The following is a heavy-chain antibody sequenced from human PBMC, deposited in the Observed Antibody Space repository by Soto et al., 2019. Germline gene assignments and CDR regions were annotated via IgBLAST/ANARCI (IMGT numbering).Heavy chain of an antibody. J-gene: IGHJ4*02. CDR2: MNGRGSDT. V-gene: IGHV3-23*01. CDR1: GVTFSSYA. CDR3: AKLVGETLATILDY. Sequence: EVQLLESGGGLVQPGGSLRLSCAASGVTFSSYAMTWVRQAPGKGLEWVSSMNGRGSDTYYADSVKGRFTVSRDNSKNTLFRQMDSRRAEDTAGYHCAKLVGETLATILDYWGQGTLITVSS. D-gene: IGHD5-12*01.